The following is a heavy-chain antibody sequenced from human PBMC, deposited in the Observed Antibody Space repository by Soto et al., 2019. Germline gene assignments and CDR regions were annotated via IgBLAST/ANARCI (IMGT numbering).Heavy chain of an antibody. CDR2: ITSNSIYK. D-gene: IGHD1-26*01. V-gene: IGHV3-21*01. CDR3: ARDLSGGNYYYHGLDV. J-gene: IGHJ6*02. Sequence: SLRLSCAASGFTFSDYDMTWVRQAPGKGLEWVSSITSNSIYKYSADSLKGRFTISRDNAKNTLFLQINSLRAEDTAVYYCARDLSGGNYYYHGLDVWGQGTTVTVSS. CDR1: GFTFSDYD.